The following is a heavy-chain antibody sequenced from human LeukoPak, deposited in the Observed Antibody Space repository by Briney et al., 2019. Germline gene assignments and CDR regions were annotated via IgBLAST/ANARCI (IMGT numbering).Heavy chain of an antibody. Sequence: SETLSLTCTVSAGSISSYYWSWIRQPPGKGLEWIGYIYYSGSTNYNPSLKSRVTISVDTSKNQFSLKLSSVTAADTAVYYCARAEYYYDSSGRNYYFDYWGQGTLVTVSS. V-gene: IGHV4-59*08. CDR1: AGSISSYY. D-gene: IGHD3-22*01. J-gene: IGHJ4*02. CDR2: IYYSGST. CDR3: ARAEYYYDSSGRNYYFDY.